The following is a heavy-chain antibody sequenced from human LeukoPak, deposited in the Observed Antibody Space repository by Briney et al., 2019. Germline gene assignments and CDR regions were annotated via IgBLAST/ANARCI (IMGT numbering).Heavy chain of an antibody. V-gene: IGHV3-66*01. CDR3: ARDRFCTGGSCYGWLDY. Sequence: GGSLRLSCAVSGFTVSSNYMAWVRQAPGKGLEWISAIYNDAYYADSVKGRFTVSRDNSKNTVFFQMNSLRTEDTAVYYCARDRFCTGGSCYGWLDYWGQGTVVTVSS. CDR2: IYNDA. D-gene: IGHD2-15*01. J-gene: IGHJ4*02. CDR1: GFTVSSNY.